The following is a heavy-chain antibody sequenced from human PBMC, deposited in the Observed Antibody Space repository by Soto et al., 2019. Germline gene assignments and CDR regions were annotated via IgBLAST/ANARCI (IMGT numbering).Heavy chain of an antibody. CDR1: GFTLSRYD. Sequence: QVQLVESGGGVVQPGRSLRLSCAASGFTLSRYDMYWVRQAPGKGLEWVAVTWYDESKTYYGESVKGRFTISRDNSKNTVYLQMDSLRVEDTAVYYCARDLNLEQEWLLSEFDYWCQGTLVTVSS. CDR3: ARDLNLEQEWLLSEFDY. CDR2: TWYDESKT. J-gene: IGHJ4*02. V-gene: IGHV3-33*01. D-gene: IGHD5-12*01.